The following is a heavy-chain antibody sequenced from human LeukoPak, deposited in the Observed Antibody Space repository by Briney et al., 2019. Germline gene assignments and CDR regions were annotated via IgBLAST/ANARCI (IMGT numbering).Heavy chain of an antibody. CDR3: ARDSSSWYHYYYYGMDV. Sequence: GGSLRLSCAASGFTFSSDWMSWVRQAPGKGLEWVANIKQDGSEKYYVDSVKGRFTISRDNAKNSLYLQMNSLRAEDTAVYYCARDSSSWYHYYYYGMDVWGQGTTVTVSS. CDR1: GFTFSSDW. CDR2: IKQDGSEK. V-gene: IGHV3-7*03. D-gene: IGHD6-13*01. J-gene: IGHJ6*02.